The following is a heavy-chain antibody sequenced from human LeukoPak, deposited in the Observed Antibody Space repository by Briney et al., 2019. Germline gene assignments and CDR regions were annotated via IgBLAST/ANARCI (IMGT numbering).Heavy chain of an antibody. J-gene: IGHJ3*01. Sequence: GGSLRLSCAASGFTFSSYDMYWVRQAPGKGLEWVSSFRASDETTYYADSVKGRFTISRDKSRNTLYLQMNSLRVEDTAVYYCAKSLWAAAGTGAFDFWGQGTMVTVSS. CDR3: AKSLWAAAGTGAFDF. D-gene: IGHD6-13*01. CDR1: GFTFSSYD. CDR2: FRASDETT. V-gene: IGHV3-23*01.